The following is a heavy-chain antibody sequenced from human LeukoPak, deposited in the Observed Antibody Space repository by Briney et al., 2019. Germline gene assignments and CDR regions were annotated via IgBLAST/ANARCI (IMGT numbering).Heavy chain of an antibody. V-gene: IGHV3-23*05. J-gene: IGHJ4*02. Sequence: GGLRLSCAASGFTFSNYAMSWVRQAPGKGLEWVSVIYSSGSTYYADSVKGRFTISRDNSKNTLHLQMNTLRAEDTAVYYCASRIATAGSVDYWGQGTLVTVSS. CDR3: ASRIATAGSVDY. D-gene: IGHD6-13*01. CDR1: GFTFSNYA. CDR2: IYSSGST.